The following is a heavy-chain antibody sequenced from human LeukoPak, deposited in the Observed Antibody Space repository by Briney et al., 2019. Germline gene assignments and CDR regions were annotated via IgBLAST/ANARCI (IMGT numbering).Heavy chain of an antibody. CDR2: ISSSGSTI. V-gene: IGHV3-11*04. CDR3: ARRIAAAGLYFDY. D-gene: IGHD6-13*01. CDR1: GFTFSDYY. J-gene: IGHJ4*02. Sequence: GGSLRLSCADSGFTFSDYYMSWIRQAPGKGLEWVSYISSSGSTIYYADSVKGRFTISRDNAKNSLYLQMNSLRAEDTAVYYCARRIAAAGLYFDYWGQGTLVTVSS.